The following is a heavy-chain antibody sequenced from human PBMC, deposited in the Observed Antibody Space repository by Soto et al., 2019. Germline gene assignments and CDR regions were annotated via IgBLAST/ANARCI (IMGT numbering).Heavy chain of an antibody. CDR3: AGDTYGLDV. CDR1: GASINNYY. V-gene: IGHV4-59*01. CDR2: IHYSGTT. J-gene: IGHJ6*02. Sequence: QVQMQESDPGLVKPSETLSLTCTVSGASINNYYCNWVRQPPGKGLEWIGSIHYSGTTHYNPSLESRVTISRDAARNQFSLRLRSVTAADAAVYYCAGDTYGLDVWGQGTTVTVSS.